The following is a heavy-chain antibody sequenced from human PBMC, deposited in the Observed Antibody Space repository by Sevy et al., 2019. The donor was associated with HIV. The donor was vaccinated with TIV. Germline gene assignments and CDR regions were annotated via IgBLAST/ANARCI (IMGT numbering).Heavy chain of an antibody. CDR1: GFTFSSYW. D-gene: IGHD6-13*01. CDR2: IKQDGSEK. V-gene: IGHV3-7*01. Sequence: GGSLRVSCAASGFTFSSYWMSWVRQAPGKGLEWVANIKQDGSEKYYVDSVKGRFTISRDNAKNSLYLQMNSLRAEDMAVYYCAREVKSIAAAGTSVWFDPWGQGTLVTVSS. J-gene: IGHJ5*02. CDR3: AREVKSIAAAGTSVWFDP.